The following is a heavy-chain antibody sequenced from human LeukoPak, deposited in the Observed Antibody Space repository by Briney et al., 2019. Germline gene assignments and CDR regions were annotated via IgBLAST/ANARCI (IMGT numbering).Heavy chain of an antibody. CDR2: ISSGSSYI. CDR1: GFTFNTYS. D-gene: IGHD1-26*01. CDR3: ARQVGVDDAFDI. V-gene: IGHV3-21*01. Sequence: GGSLRLSCAASGFTFNTYSVNWVRQAPGKGLEWVSSISSGSSYIFYADSMKGRFTISRDNAKTSLCLQMNSLRAEDTAVYYCARQVGVDDAFDIWGQGTKVTVSS. J-gene: IGHJ3*02.